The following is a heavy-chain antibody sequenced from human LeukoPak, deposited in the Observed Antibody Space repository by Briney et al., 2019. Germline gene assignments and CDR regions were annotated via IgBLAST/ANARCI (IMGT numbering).Heavy chain of an antibody. J-gene: IGHJ6*03. CDR3: ARKANCGGGACYPYCYYFFDF. CDR1: GGSISSFY. CDR2: VSNSGST. D-gene: IGHD2-15*01. Sequence: PSETLSLTCSVSGGSISSFYWNWIRYTPGKGLEWIGYVSNSGSTNYNPSLKGRVSISVDTSKNQFSLSLRSVTAADTAVYYCARKANCGGGACYPYCYYFFDFWGKGTTVTVSS. V-gene: IGHV4-59*01.